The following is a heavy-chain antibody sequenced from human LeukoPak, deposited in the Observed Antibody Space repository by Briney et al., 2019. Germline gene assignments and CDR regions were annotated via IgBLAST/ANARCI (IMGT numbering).Heavy chain of an antibody. D-gene: IGHD5-12*01. J-gene: IGHJ6*04. CDR1: GGSIGGGGYY. CDR2: IYYSGST. CDR3: ARGGYDYYYYGMDV. V-gene: IGHV4-31*03. Sequence: PSETLSLTCTVSGGSIGGGGYYWSWIRQHPGKGLEWIGYIYYSGSTYYNPSLKSRVTISVDTSKNQFSLKLSSVTAADTAVYYCARGGYDYYYYGMDVWGKGTTVTVSS.